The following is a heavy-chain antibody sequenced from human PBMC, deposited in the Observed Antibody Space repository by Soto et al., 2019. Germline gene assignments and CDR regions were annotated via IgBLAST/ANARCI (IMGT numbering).Heavy chain of an antibody. D-gene: IGHD3-22*01. Sequence: QVPLVESGGGVVQPGRSLRLSCAASGFTFSSYAMHWVRQAPGKGLEWVAVISYDGSNKYYADSVKGRFTISRDNSKNTLYLQMNSLRAEDTAVYYCARAMIVVVTVHWYFDLWGRGTLVTVSS. CDR2: ISYDGSNK. J-gene: IGHJ2*01. CDR1: GFTFSSYA. V-gene: IGHV3-30-3*01. CDR3: ARAMIVVVTVHWYFDL.